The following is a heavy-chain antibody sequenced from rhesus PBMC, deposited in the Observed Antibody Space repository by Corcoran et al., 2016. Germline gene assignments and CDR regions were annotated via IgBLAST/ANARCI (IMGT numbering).Heavy chain of an antibody. D-gene: IGHD3-16*01. CDR2: IYGSSGNT. V-gene: IGHV4S7*01. Sequence: QVQLQESGPGLVKPSDTLSLTCAVSGGSISSGYAWSWLRQPPGKGLEWIGYIYGSSGNTYYTPSLKSRVTISKDTSRNQFSLKLSSVTSADTSVYYCSRRGGGSYYFDYWGQGVLVTVSS. J-gene: IGHJ4*01. CDR3: SRRGGGSYYFDY. CDR1: GGSISSGYA.